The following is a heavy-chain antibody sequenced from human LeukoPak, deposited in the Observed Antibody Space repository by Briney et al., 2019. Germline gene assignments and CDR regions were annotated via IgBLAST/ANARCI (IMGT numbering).Heavy chain of an antibody. CDR2: MYSGGST. Sequence: GGSLRLSCAASGFTVSSNYMTWVRQAPGKGLEWVSGMYSGGSTYYADSVKGRFTISRDNSKNTLYLQVNGLRGDDTAVYYCARSAVTGPGWIDPWGQGTLVTVSS. J-gene: IGHJ5*02. D-gene: IGHD6-19*01. CDR1: GFTVSSNY. CDR3: ARSAVTGPGWIDP. V-gene: IGHV3-53*01.